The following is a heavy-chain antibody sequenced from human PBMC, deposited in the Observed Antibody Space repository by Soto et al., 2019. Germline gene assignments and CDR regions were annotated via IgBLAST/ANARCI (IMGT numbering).Heavy chain of an antibody. CDR2: ISGSGGRT. J-gene: IGHJ4*02. V-gene: IGHV3-23*01. CDR1: GFTFSSYS. Sequence: EVQLLESGGGLVQPGGSLRLSCAASGFTFSSYSMSWVRQAPGKGLEWVSAISGSGGRTYYADSVKGRFTISRDNSKNTRYQQMNSLSPQNTAVYYCAYSITPFDYWDQGTLVTVSS. CDR3: AYSITPFDY. D-gene: IGHD6-13*01.